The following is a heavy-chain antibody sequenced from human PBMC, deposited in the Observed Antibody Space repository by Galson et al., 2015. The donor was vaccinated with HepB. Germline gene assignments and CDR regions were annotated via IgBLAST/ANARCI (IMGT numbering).Heavy chain of an antibody. D-gene: IGHD3-3*01. J-gene: IGHJ6*02. CDR2: IYYSGST. CDR3: ARGSGYYYYGMDV. V-gene: IGHV4-30-4*01. CDR1: GGSISSGDFY. Sequence: LSLTCTVSGGSISSGDFYWGWIRQPPGKGLEWLGCIYYSGSTYYNPSLKSRLSISVDRSRSQFFLSLSSVTAADTAVYYCARGSGYYYYGMDVWGQGTAVTVSS.